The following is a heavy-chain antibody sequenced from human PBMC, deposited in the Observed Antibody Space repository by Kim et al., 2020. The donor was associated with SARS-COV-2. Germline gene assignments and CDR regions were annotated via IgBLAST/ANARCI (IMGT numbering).Heavy chain of an antibody. CDR3: AREGLRYFDWSPVPFDI. CDR1: GYTFTSYA. D-gene: IGHD3-9*01. V-gene: IGHV1-3*01. CDR2: INAGNGNT. J-gene: IGHJ3*02. Sequence: ASVKVSCKASGYTFTSYAMHWVRQAPGQRLEWMGWINAGNGNTKYSQKFQGRVTITRDTSASTAYMELSSLRSEDTAVYYCAREGLRYFDWSPVPFDIWGQGTMVTVSS.